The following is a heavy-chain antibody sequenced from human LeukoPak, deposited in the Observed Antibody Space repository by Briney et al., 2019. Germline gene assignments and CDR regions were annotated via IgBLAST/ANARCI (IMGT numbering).Heavy chain of an antibody. CDR1: GFTFSSYG. V-gene: IGHV3-23*01. CDR3: AKRNTMVRGGPCFDY. CDR2: IFGSGDTT. D-gene: IGHD3-10*01. Sequence: GGSLRLSCAASGFTFSSYGMSWVRQAPGKGLEWVSIIFGSGDTTYYADSVKGRFTISRDKSKNSLYMKMNNLRPEDTATYYCAKRNTMVRGGPCFDYWGQGLMVTVSS. J-gene: IGHJ4*02.